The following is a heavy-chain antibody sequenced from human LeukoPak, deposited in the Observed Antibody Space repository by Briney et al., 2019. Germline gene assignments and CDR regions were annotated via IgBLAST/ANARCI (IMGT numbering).Heavy chain of an antibody. D-gene: IGHD5-18*01. CDR3: ARSHVDTALKVRKNFDY. CDR2: INPNSGGT. J-gene: IGHJ4*02. CDR1: GYTFTGYY. Sequence: ASVKVSCKASGYTFTGYYMHWLRQAPGQGLEWMGWINPNSGGTNYAQKFQGRVPMTRDTSISTAYMELSRLRSDDTAVYYCARSHVDTALKVRKNFDYWGQGTLVTVSS. V-gene: IGHV1-2*02.